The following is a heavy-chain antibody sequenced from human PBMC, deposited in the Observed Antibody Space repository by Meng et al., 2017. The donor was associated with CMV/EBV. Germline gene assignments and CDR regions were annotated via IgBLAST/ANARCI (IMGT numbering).Heavy chain of an antibody. CDR2: IYPGDSET. CDR1: GYSFTTNR. V-gene: IGHV5-51*01. D-gene: IGHD6-13*01. Sequence: GGSLRLSCKGSGYSFTTNRIGWVRQMPGKGLEWMGIIYPGDSETRYSPSFQGQVTISADKSISTAYLQWSSLRASDTAMYYCARQQLADFWGQGTLVTVSS. J-gene: IGHJ4*02. CDR3: ARQQLADF.